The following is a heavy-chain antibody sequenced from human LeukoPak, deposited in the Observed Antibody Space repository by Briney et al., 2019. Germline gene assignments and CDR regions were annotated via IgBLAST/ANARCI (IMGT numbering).Heavy chain of an antibody. J-gene: IGHJ4*02. CDR1: GFTFSSSW. D-gene: IGHD3-3*01. Sequence: GGSLRLSCAASGFTFSSSWMHWVRQAPGKGLVWVSRISDDGPSISYADSVKGRFTISRDNAKNTLYLQMNSLRAEDTAVYYCARGYYDSWFYFDYWGQENLVTVSS. V-gene: IGHV3-74*01. CDR3: ARGYYDSWFYFDY. CDR2: ISDDGPSI.